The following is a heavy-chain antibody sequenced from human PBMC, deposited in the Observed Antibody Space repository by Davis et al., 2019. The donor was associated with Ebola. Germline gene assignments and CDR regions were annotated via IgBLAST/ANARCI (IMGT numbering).Heavy chain of an antibody. D-gene: IGHD5-18*01. CDR1: GFTFSSYS. CDR2: ISSSGSTI. V-gene: IGHV3-48*04. J-gene: IGHJ4*02. CDR3: AQGYSLFDY. Sequence: GESLKISCAASGFTFSSYSMNWVRQAPGKGLEWVSSISSSGSTIYYADSVKGRFTISRDNAKNSLYLQMNSLRAEDTAVYYCAQGYSLFDYWGQGTLVTVSS.